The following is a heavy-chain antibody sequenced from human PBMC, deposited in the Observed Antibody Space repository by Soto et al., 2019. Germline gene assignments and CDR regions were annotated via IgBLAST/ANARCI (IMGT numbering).Heavy chain of an antibody. D-gene: IGHD3-9*01. CDR2: ISGSGGST. CDR1: GFTFSSYA. CDR3: AISTLSGRYL. J-gene: IGHJ4*02. Sequence: EVQLLESGGGLVQPGGSLRLSCAASGFTFSSYAMSLVRQPPGKGLAWVSAISGSGGSTYYADSVKGRFTISRDNSKNTLYLQMNSLRAEDTALYYCAISTLSGRYLWGQGSLVSVSS. V-gene: IGHV3-23*01.